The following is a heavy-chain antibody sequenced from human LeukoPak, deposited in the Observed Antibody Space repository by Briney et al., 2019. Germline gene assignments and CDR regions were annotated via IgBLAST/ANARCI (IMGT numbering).Heavy chain of an antibody. Sequence: SETLSLTCTVSGGSISSSSYYWGWIRQPPGKGLEWIGSIYYSGSTYYNPSLKSRVTISVDTSKNQFSLKLSSVTAADTAVYCCAGKAYSDWFDPWGQGTLVTVSS. J-gene: IGHJ5*02. CDR1: GGSISSSSYY. D-gene: IGHD2-15*01. V-gene: IGHV4-39*01. CDR2: IYYSGST. CDR3: AGKAYSDWFDP.